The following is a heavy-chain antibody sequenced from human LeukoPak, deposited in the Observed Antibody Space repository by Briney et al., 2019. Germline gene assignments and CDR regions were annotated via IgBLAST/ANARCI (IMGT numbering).Heavy chain of an antibody. D-gene: IGHD1-26*01. CDR3: ARDNSVGDYAWWFDP. CDR1: GYTFTSYG. V-gene: IGHV1-18*01. Sequence: ASVKVSCKASGYTFTSYGISWVRQAPGQGLEWMGWISAYNGNTNYAQKLQGRVTMTTDTSTSTAYMELRSLRSDDTAVYYCARDNSVGDYAWWFDPWGQGTLVTVSS. CDR2: ISAYNGNT. J-gene: IGHJ5*02.